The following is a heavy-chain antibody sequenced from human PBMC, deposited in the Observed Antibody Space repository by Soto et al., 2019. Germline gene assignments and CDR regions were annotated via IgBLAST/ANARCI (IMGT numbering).Heavy chain of an antibody. CDR1: GGSISSGGYY. D-gene: IGHD1-1*01. V-gene: IGHV4-31*03. CDR3: AREVAGTTGEEAFDI. CDR2: IYYSGST. Sequence: QVQLQESGPGLVKPSQTLSLTCPVSGGSISSGGYYWSWIRQHPGKGLEWIGYIYYSGSTYYNPSLKSRVTISVDTSKNQFSLKLSSVTAADTAVYYCAREVAGTTGEEAFDIWGQGTMVTVSS. J-gene: IGHJ3*02.